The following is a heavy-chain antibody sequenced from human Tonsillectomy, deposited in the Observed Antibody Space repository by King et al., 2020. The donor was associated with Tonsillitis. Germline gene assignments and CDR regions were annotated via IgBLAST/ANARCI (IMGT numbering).Heavy chain of an antibody. Sequence: VPLVESGGGVVQPGRSLRLSCAASGFTFSSYAMHWVRQAPGKGLEWVAVISYDGSNKYYADSVKGRFTISRDNSKNTLYLQMNSLRAEDTAVYYCAREELIVVVMFFDYWGQGTLVTVSS. V-gene: IGHV3-30*01. D-gene: IGHD3-22*01. CDR3: AREELIVVVMFFDY. CDR1: GFTFSSYA. J-gene: IGHJ4*02. CDR2: ISYDGSNK.